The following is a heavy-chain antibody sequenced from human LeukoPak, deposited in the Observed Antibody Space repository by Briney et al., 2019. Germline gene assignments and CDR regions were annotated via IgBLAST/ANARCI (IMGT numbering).Heavy chain of an antibody. CDR2: IIPIFGTA. CDR1: GGTFSSYA. CDR3: ARAPHSSSSLNWFDP. J-gene: IGHJ5*02. V-gene: IGHV1-69*05. Sequence: GASVTVSFKDSGGTFSSYAISWVRQAPGQGVEWMGGIIPIFGTANYAQKFQGRVTITTDESTSTAYMELSSLRSEDTAVYYCARAPHSSSSLNWFDPWGQGTLVTVSS. D-gene: IGHD6-6*01.